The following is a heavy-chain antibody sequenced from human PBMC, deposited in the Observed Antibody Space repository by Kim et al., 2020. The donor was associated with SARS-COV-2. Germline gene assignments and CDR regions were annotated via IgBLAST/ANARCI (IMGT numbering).Heavy chain of an antibody. V-gene: IGHV5-51*01. CDR3: ARLQVPGNLLIREKYNWFDP. CDR2: IYPGDSDT. D-gene: IGHD2-8*01. J-gene: IGHJ5*02. Sequence: GESLKISCKGSGYSFTSYWIGWVRQMPGKGLEWMGIIYPGDSDTRYSPSFQGQVTISADKSISTAYLQWSSLKASDTAMYYCARLQVPGNLLIREKYNWFDPWGQGTLVTVSS. CDR1: GYSFTSYW.